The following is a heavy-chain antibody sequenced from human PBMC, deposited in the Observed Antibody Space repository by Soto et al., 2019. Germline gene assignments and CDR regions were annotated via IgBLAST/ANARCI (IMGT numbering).Heavy chain of an antibody. CDR3: ARGVAAYCGGDCQTTYFDY. V-gene: IGHV4-4*07. CDR1: GGSISSYY. D-gene: IGHD2-21*02. Sequence: SETLSLTCTVSGGSISSYYWSWIRQPAGKGLEWIGRIYTSGSTNYNPSLKSRVTMSVDTSKNQLSLKLSSVTAADTAVYYCARGVAAYCGGDCQTTYFDYWGQGTLVTVSS. CDR2: IYTSGST. J-gene: IGHJ4*02.